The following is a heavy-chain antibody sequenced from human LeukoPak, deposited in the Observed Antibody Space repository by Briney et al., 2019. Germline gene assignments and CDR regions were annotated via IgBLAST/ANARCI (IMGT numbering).Heavy chain of an antibody. CDR2: IYYSGSA. CDR3: ARRERVVITTNYYFDY. CDR1: GGSISSYY. V-gene: IGHV4-59*01. J-gene: IGHJ4*02. D-gene: IGHD3-22*01. Sequence: SETLSLTCTVSGGSISSYYWSWIRQPPGKGLEWIGYIYYSGSADYNPSLKSRVTISVDTSKNQFSLKLSSVTAADTAVYYCARRERVVITTNYYFDYWGQGTLVTVSS.